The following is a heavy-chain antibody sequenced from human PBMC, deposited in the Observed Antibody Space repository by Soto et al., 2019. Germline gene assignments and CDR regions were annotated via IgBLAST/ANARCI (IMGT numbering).Heavy chain of an antibody. Sequence: PGGSLRLSCAASGFTFSSYSMNWVRQAPGKGLEWVSSISSSSSYIYYADSVKGRFTISRDNAKNSLYLQMNSLRAEDTAVYYCARAFSSGWFLWYFQHWGQGTLVTVSS. V-gene: IGHV3-21*01. CDR3: ARAFSSGWFLWYFQH. D-gene: IGHD6-19*01. CDR2: ISSSSSYI. J-gene: IGHJ1*01. CDR1: GFTFSSYS.